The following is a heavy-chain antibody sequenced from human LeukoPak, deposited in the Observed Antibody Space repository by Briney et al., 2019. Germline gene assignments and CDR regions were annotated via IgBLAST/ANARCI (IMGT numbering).Heavy chain of an antibody. J-gene: IGHJ5*02. CDR1: GFTFSSYS. V-gene: IGHV3-21*01. CDR2: ISSSSSYI. D-gene: IGHD6-13*01. CDR3: ARDVEDEAAVGYDWFDP. Sequence: GGSLRLSCAASGFTFSSYSMNWVRQAPGKGLEWVSSISSSSSYIYYADSVKGRFTISRDNAKNSLYLQMNSLRAEDTAVYYCARDVEDEAAVGYDWFDPWGQGTLVTVSS.